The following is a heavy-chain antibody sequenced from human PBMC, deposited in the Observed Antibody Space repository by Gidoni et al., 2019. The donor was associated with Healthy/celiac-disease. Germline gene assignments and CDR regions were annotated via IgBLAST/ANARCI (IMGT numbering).Heavy chain of an antibody. CDR3: ARDGVGVLLHGPVDY. Sequence: EWMGWINPNSGGTNYAQKFQGRVTMTRDTSISTAYMELSRLRSDDTAVYYCARDGVGVLLHGPVDYWGQGTLVTVSS. CDR2: INPNSGGT. J-gene: IGHJ4*02. V-gene: IGHV1-2*02. D-gene: IGHD3-10*01.